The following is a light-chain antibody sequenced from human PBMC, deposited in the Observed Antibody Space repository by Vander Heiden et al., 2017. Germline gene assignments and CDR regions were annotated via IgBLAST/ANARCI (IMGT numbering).Light chain of an antibody. V-gene: IGKV3-15*01. CDR3: QQHHAWPLT. CDR2: AAS. Sequence: IVMTQPLPTLSVSAGERATLSCRASQSIGNLLAWYQQRPGQAPRLLIYAASSRATSIPARFSGGGSGTEFSLTISSLQSEDFAVYCCQQHHAWPLTFGGGTKVDIK. J-gene: IGKJ4*01. CDR1: QSIGNL.